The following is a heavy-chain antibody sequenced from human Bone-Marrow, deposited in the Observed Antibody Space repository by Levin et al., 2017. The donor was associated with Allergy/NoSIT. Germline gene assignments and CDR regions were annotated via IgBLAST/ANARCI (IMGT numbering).Heavy chain of an antibody. CDR3: ARHAPVYYYDSSGPEYFQH. CDR2: IYYSGST. V-gene: IGHV4-39*01. D-gene: IGHD3-22*01. Sequence: SETLSLTCTVSGGSICSSSYYWGWIRQPPGTGLEWIGSIYYSGSTYYNPSLKSRVTISVDTSKNQFSLKLSSVTAADTAVYYCARHAPVYYYDSSGPEYFQHWGQGTLVTVSS. CDR1: GGSICSSSYY. J-gene: IGHJ1*01.